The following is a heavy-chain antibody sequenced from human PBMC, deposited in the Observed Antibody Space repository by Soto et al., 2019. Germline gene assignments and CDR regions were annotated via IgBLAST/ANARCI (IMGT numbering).Heavy chain of an antibody. D-gene: IGHD3-3*01. CDR1: GYTFNTYG. V-gene: IGHV1-18*01. Sequence: ASVKVSCKASGYTFNTYGFSWVRQAPGQGLEWVGWIGTHNGDTTYAQKFQGRVTMTIDTSTTTSYMELRSLTSDDTAMYFCARDWRGAQGFDPWGQGTLVTVSS. CDR2: IGTHNGDT. J-gene: IGHJ5*02. CDR3: ARDWRGAQGFDP.